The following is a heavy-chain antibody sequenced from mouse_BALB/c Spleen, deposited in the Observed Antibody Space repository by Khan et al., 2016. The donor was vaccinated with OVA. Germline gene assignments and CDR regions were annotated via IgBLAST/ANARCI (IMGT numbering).Heavy chain of an antibody. CDR1: GYTFTNYV. CDR2: INTYTGEP. Sequence: QIQLVQSGPELKKPGETVKISCKASGYTFTNYVMNWVKQSPGKGLKWMGWINTYTGEPTYADDFKGRFAFSLETSASAAYLQINSLKNEDMATYFCARFHGGYWGQGTTLTVSS. J-gene: IGHJ2*01. CDR3: ARFHGGY. V-gene: IGHV9-1*02.